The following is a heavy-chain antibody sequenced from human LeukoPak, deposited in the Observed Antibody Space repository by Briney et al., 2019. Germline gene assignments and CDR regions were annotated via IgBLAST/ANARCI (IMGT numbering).Heavy chain of an antibody. V-gene: IGHV4-38-2*02. CDR1: GYSISSGYY. CDR3: ARTRYYYNSRSYGAPYYFDY. CDR2: IYYSGST. Sequence: PLETLSLTCTVSGYSISSGYYWGWIRQPPGKGLEWIGSIYYSGSTYYNPSLKSRVTISVDTSKNQFSLKLSSVTAADTAVYYCARTRYYYNSRSYGAPYYFDYWGQGTLVTVSS. D-gene: IGHD3-10*01. J-gene: IGHJ4*02.